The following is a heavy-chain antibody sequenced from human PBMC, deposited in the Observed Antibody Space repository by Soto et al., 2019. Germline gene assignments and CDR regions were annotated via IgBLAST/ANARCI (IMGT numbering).Heavy chain of an antibody. CDR1: GFTFSDYY. CDR2: ISSSGSTI. Sequence: LRLSCAASGFTFSDYYMSWIRQAPGKGLEWVSYISSSGSTIYYADSVKGRFTISRDNAKNSLYLQMNSLRAEDTAVYYCARGLHVVVVPAAIGVGMDVWGQGTTVTVS. J-gene: IGHJ6*02. D-gene: IGHD2-2*02. V-gene: IGHV3-11*01. CDR3: ARGLHVVVVPAAIGVGMDV.